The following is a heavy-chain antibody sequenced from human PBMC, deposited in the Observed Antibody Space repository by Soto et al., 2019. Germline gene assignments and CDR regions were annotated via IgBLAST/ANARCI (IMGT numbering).Heavy chain of an antibody. CDR3: AKSPTKNYYDSSGYHY. V-gene: IGHV3-9*01. CDR2: ISWDSGTI. D-gene: IGHD3-22*01. J-gene: IGHJ4*02. CDR1: GFTFDDYA. Sequence: EVHLVESGGGLVQPGRSLRLSCAGSGFTFDDYAMHWVRQAPGKGLEWVSGISWDSGTIGYADSVKGRFTISRDNVKNSLYLQMNSLRAEDKALYYCAKSPTKNYYDSSGYHYWGQGTLVTVSS.